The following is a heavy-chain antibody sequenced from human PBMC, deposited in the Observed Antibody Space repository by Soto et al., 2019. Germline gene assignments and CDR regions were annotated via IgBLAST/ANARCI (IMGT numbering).Heavy chain of an antibody. CDR1: GFIFRSYA. Sequence: SLRLSCLASGFIFRSYAMHWVRQAPGKGLEWVAVITYDGANGYYADSVRGRFAISRDNSKSTLFLQMNSLRPEDMAVYYCARAFSGSYPNFDYWGQGTLVTVSS. CDR2: ITYDGANG. V-gene: IGHV3-30*09. CDR3: ARAFSGSYPNFDY. J-gene: IGHJ4*01. D-gene: IGHD1-26*01.